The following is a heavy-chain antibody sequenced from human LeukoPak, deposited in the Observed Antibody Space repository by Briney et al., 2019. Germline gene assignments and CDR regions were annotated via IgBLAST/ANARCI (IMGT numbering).Heavy chain of an antibody. CDR2: IWYDGSNK. CDR3: ARLRFSGGNPFDY. D-gene: IGHD3-16*01. CDR1: GFTFSSYG. V-gene: IGHV3-33*01. Sequence: PGGSLRLSCAASGFTFSSYGMHWVRQAPGKGLEWVAVIWYDGSNKYYADSVKGRFTISRDNSKNTLYLQMNSLRAEDTAVYYCARLRFSGGNPFDYWGQGTLVTVSS. J-gene: IGHJ4*02.